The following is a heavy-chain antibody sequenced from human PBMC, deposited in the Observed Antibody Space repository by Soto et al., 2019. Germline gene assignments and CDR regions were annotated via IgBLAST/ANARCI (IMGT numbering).Heavy chain of an antibody. CDR2: IYYSGST. Sequence: SETLSLTCTVSGGSISSYYWSWIRQPPGKGLEWIGYIYYSGSTNYNPSLKSRVTISVDTSKNQFSLKLSSVTAADTAVYYCARHRLIAAAGTWWFDPWGQGTLVTVSS. CDR1: GGSISSYY. CDR3: ARHRLIAAAGTWWFDP. J-gene: IGHJ5*02. D-gene: IGHD6-13*01. V-gene: IGHV4-59*08.